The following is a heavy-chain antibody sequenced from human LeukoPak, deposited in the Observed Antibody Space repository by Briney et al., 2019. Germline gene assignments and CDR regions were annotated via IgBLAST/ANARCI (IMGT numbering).Heavy chain of an antibody. CDR3: AKGLGWFDP. V-gene: IGHV3-23*01. Sequence: GGSLRLSCAASGFTFSSNAMSWVRQAPGKGLEWVSSIIGSGGSTYNADSVKGRFTISRDNSKNTLYLQMNSQRVEDTAFYYCAKGLGWFDPWGQGTLVTVSS. CDR2: IIGSGGST. CDR1: GFTFSSNA. D-gene: IGHD3-16*01. J-gene: IGHJ5*02.